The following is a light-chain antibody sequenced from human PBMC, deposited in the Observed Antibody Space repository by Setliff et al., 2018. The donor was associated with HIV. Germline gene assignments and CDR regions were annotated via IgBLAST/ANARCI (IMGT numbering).Light chain of an antibody. J-gene: IGLJ1*01. CDR2: DVS. V-gene: IGLV2-14*03. Sequence: QSALIQPASVSGSPGQSVTVSCTGTSSDVGSYDFVSWYQQLPGKAPKLLIYDVSNRPSGVSNRFSDSKSGNTASLTISGLQAEDEADYYCSSYTSSSSYVFGTGTRSPS. CDR3: SSYTSSSSYV. CDR1: SSDVGSYDF.